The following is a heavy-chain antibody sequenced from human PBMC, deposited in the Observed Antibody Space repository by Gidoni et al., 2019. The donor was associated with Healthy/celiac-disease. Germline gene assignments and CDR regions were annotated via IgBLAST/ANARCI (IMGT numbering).Heavy chain of an antibody. Sequence: EVQLVESGGGWVQPGGSLRRSCAACGLPFSSDWMSGVRQATGKGMEWVANIKQDGSEKYYVESVKARFTISRDNAKNSLYLQMNSLRAEDTAVYYCARASRRAVGITMIVVVTPHFDYWGQGTLVTVSS. V-gene: IGHV3-7*01. D-gene: IGHD3-22*01. CDR3: ARASRRAVGITMIVVVTPHFDY. CDR2: IKQDGSEK. CDR1: GLPFSSDW. J-gene: IGHJ4*02.